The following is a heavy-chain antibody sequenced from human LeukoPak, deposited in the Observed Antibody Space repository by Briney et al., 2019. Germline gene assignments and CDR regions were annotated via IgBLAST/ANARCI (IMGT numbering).Heavy chain of an antibody. CDR2: IYSGGST. V-gene: IGHV3-66*01. D-gene: IGHD3-10*01. Sequence: GGSLRLSCAASGFTVSSNYVSWVRQAPGKGLEWVSVIYSGGSTYYADSVKGRFTISRDNSKNTLYLQMNSLRAEDTAVYYCASNYYGSGSSYWGQGTLVTVSS. J-gene: IGHJ4*02. CDR3: ASNYYGSGSSY. CDR1: GFTVSSNY.